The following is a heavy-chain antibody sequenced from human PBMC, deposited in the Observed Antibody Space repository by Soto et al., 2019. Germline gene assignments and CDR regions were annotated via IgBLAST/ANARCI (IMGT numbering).Heavy chain of an antibody. Sequence: GASVKVSCKASGYTFTSYYMRWVRQAPGQGLEWMGIINPSGGSTSYAQKFQGRVTMTRDTSTSTVYMELSSLRSEDTAVYYCARVYPSDTRYGYVGNNWFDPWGQGTLVTVSS. CDR1: GYTFTSYY. D-gene: IGHD5-18*01. CDR3: ARVYPSDTRYGYVGNNWFDP. J-gene: IGHJ5*02. V-gene: IGHV1-46*03. CDR2: INPSGGST.